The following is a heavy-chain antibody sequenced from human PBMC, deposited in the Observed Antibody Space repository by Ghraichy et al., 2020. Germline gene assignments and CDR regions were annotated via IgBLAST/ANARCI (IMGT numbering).Heavy chain of an antibody. V-gene: IGHV4-61*01. Sequence: ETLSLTCTASGGSVSTDLYSWTWIRQPPGKGLEWIGYIYYSGSTNYNPSLKSRVTISVDTSKNQFSLKLSSVTAADTAVYYCARSLPDYSYYYGLDVWGHGTTGTVSS. D-gene: IGHD2-2*01. J-gene: IGHJ6*02. CDR2: IYYSGST. CDR1: GGSVSTDLYS. CDR3: ARSLPDYSYYYGLDV.